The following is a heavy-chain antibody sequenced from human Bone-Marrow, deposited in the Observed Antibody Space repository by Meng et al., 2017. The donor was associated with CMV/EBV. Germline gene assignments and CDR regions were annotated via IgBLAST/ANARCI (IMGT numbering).Heavy chain of an antibody. V-gene: IGHV3-72*01. CDR2: TRNKANSYTT. Sequence: GESLKISCAASGFTFSDHYMDWVRQAPGKGLEWVGRTRNKANSYTTEYAASVKGRFTISRDDSKNSLYLQMNSLKTEDTAVYYCAREGSSSYGMDVWGQGTTVTGSS. D-gene: IGHD3-10*01. J-gene: IGHJ6*01. CDR3: AREGSSSYGMDV. CDR1: GFTFSDHY.